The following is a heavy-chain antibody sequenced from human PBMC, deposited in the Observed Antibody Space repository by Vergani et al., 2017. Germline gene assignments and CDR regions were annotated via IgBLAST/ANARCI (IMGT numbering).Heavy chain of an antibody. V-gene: IGHV1-69*08. CDR1: GGTFSSYT. D-gene: IGHD3-10*01. J-gene: IGHJ6*02. CDR2: IIPILGIA. CDR3: AREGSGSYYNYYYGMDV. Sequence: QVQLVQSGAEVKKPGSSVKVSCKASGGTFSSYTISWVRQAPGQGLEWMGRIIPILGIANYAQKFQGRVTITADKSTSTAYMGLSSLRSEDTAVYYCAREGSGSYYNYYYGMDVWGQGTTVTVSS.